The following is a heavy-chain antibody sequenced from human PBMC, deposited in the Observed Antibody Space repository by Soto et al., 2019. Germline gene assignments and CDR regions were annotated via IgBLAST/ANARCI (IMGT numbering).Heavy chain of an antibody. CDR2: INAGNGNA. CDR1: GYTFTSYA. CDR3: ARDYDFWSGYYPYYYSYGMDV. Sequence: ASVKVSCKASGYTFTSYAMHWVRQAPGQRLEWMGWINAGNGNAKYSQKFQGKVTITRDTSASTAYMELSSLRSEDTAVYYCARDYDFWSGYYPYYYSYGMDVWGQGTTVTVSS. V-gene: IGHV1-3*01. D-gene: IGHD3-3*01. J-gene: IGHJ6*02.